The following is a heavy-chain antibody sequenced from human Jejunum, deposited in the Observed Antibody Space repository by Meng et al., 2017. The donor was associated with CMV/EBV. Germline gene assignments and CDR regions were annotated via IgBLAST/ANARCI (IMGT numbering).Heavy chain of an antibody. Sequence: QVQLQESGPGLVKPSHTLSLTCTVSGDSISSGNYYWSWIRQPAGKGLEWIGRFYTRGSTHYNASLKSRVTISVDTSKNQFSLQLTSVTGADTAIYYCARNEDGYFDYWGQGSLVTVSS. CDR3: ARNEDGYFDY. CDR1: GDSISSGNYY. D-gene: IGHD1-1*01. V-gene: IGHV4-61*02. J-gene: IGHJ4*02. CDR2: FYTRGST.